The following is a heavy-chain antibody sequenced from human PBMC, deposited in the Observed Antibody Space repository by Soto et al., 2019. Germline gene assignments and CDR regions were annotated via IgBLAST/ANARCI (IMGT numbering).Heavy chain of an antibody. Sequence: GESLKISCKGSGYSFTTYWIGWVRQMPGKGLEWMGIIYPGDSDTRYSPSFQGQVTISADKSISTAYLQWSSLKASDTAMYYCARGSVIRDDAFDIWGQGTMVTVSS. CDR3: ARGSVIRDDAFDI. CDR2: IYPGDSDT. D-gene: IGHD3-10*01. CDR1: GYSFTTYW. J-gene: IGHJ3*02. V-gene: IGHV5-51*01.